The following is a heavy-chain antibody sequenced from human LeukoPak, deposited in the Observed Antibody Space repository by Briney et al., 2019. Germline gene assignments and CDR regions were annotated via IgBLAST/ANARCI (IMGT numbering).Heavy chain of an antibody. CDR2: IRYDGSNK. CDR3: ARTLHDSPTNAFDI. J-gene: IGHJ3*02. D-gene: IGHD2/OR15-2a*01. Sequence: GGSLRLSCAASGFTFSSYGMHWVRQAPGKGLEWVAFIRYDGSNKYYADSVKGRFTISRDNSKNTLYLQMNSLRAEDTAVYYYARTLHDSPTNAFDIWGQGTMVTVSS. V-gene: IGHV3-30*02. CDR1: GFTFSSYG.